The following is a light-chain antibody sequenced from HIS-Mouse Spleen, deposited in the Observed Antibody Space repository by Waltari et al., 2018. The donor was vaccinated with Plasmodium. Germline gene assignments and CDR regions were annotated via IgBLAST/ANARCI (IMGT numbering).Light chain of an antibody. Sequence: EIVLTQSPATLSLSPGERAPLPRRASQSVSSDLAWYQQKPGQAPRLLIYDASNRATGIPARFSGSGSGTDFTLTISSLEPEDFAVYYCQQRSNWLTFGGGTKVEIK. CDR2: DAS. V-gene: IGKV3-11*01. J-gene: IGKJ4*01. CDR3: QQRSNWLT. CDR1: QSVSSD.